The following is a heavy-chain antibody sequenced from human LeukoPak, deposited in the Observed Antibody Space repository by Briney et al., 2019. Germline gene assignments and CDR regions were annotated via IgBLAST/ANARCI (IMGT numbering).Heavy chain of an antibody. V-gene: IGHV3-30*02. CDR2: IRSDGTKT. CDR3: AKDAMTTVTTFNFDY. J-gene: IGHJ4*02. CDR1: GFTFSIYG. D-gene: IGHD4-17*01. Sequence: PGGSLRLSCAASGFTFSIYGMHWVRQAPGKGLEWVTFIRSDGTKTHYADSVKGRFTISRDNSKNTLYLQMNSLRAEDTAVYYCAKDAMTTVTTFNFDYWGQGTLVTVSS.